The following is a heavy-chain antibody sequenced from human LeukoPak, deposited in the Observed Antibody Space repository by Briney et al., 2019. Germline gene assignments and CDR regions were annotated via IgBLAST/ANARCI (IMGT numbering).Heavy chain of an antibody. D-gene: IGHD6-19*01. Sequence: PSETLSLTCSVSGGSMSSYYWSWIRQPPRKGLERMGYIYYSERTNYNPSLKSRVTKSVYTSKNQCTLTLSSVTAADTHVYYCTRHLREKDSSGWNLFDYWGQGTLVTVSS. CDR1: GGSMSSYY. V-gene: IGHV4-59*08. J-gene: IGHJ4*02. CDR2: IYYSERT. CDR3: TRHLREKDSSGWNLFDY.